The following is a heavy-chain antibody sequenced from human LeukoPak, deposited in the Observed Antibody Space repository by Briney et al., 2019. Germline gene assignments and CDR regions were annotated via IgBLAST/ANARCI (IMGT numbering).Heavy chain of an antibody. CDR3: ARQEARYSGYGNWFDP. CDR2: IYYSGST. CDR1: GGSISSSSYY. Sequence: SETLSLTCTVSGGSISSSSYYWGWTRQPPGKGLEWIGSIYYSGSTYYNPSLKSRVTISVDTSKSQFSLKLSSVTAADTAVYYCARQEARYSGYGNWFDPWGQGTLVTVSS. D-gene: IGHD5-12*01. V-gene: IGHV4-39*01. J-gene: IGHJ5*02.